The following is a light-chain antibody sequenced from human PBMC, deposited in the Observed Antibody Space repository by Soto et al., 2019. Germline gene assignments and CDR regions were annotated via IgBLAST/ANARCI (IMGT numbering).Light chain of an antibody. CDR3: QQYYRSPRT. Sequence: DIVMTQSPDSLAVSLGERATINCKSSQSVLYSSNNKNYLAWYQQKPGQPPKLIIYWSSTRESGVPDRFSGSGSGTDFTLNISSLQAEDVAVYFCQQYYRSPRTFGQGTKVEIK. CDR2: WSS. CDR1: QSVLYSSNNKNY. J-gene: IGKJ1*01. V-gene: IGKV4-1*01.